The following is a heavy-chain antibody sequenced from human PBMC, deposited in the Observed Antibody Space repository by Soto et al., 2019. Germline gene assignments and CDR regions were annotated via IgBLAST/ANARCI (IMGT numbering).Heavy chain of an antibody. Sequence: GGSLRLSCAASGFTFTTYAMSWVRQAPGKGLEWVSAISGSGGSTYYADSVKGRFTISRDNSKNTLYLQMNSLRAEDTAVYYCANYHQSVAFDIWGQGTMVTVSS. V-gene: IGHV3-23*01. CDR2: ISGSGGST. D-gene: IGHD2-2*01. CDR1: GFTFTTYA. J-gene: IGHJ3*02. CDR3: ANYHQSVAFDI.